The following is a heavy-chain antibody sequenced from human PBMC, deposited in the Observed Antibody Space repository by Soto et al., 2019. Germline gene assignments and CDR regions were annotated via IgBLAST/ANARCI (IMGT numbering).Heavy chain of an antibody. CDR2: IGTAGDT. V-gene: IGHV3-13*01. Sequence: GGSLRLSCAASGFTFSSYDMHWVRQATGKGLEWVSAIGTAGDTYYPGSVKGRFTISRENAKNSLYLQMNSRRAEDTAVYYCARGGRGAAAGKDWFDPWGQGTLVTVSS. D-gene: IGHD6-13*01. CDR3: ARGGRGAAAGKDWFDP. CDR1: GFTFSSYD. J-gene: IGHJ5*02.